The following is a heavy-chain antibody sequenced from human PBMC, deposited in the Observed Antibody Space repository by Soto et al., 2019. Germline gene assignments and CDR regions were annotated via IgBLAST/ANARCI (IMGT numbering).Heavy chain of an antibody. Sequence: SETLSLTCTVSGGSISSGDYYWSWIRQPPGKGLEWIGYIYYSGSTYYNPSLKSRVTISVDTSKNQFSLKLSSVTAADTAVYYCASRVGKQWELQTYYYYGMDVWGQGTTVTVSS. J-gene: IGHJ6*02. CDR3: ASRVGKQWELQTYYYYGMDV. CDR1: GGSISSGDYY. V-gene: IGHV4-30-4*01. CDR2: IYYSGST. D-gene: IGHD1-26*01.